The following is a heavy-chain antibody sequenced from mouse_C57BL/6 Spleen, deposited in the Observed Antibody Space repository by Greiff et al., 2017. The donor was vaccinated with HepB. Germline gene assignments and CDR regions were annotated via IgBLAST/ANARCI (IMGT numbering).Heavy chain of an antibody. J-gene: IGHJ4*01. Sequence: EVQRVESGGGLVKPGGSLKLSCAASGFTFSSYAMSWVRQTPEKRLEWVATISDGGSYTYYPDNVKGRFTISRDNAKNNLYLQMSHLKSEDTAMYYCAREGESGAMDYWGQGTSVTVSS. CDR1: GFTFSSYA. CDR2: ISDGGSYT. V-gene: IGHV5-4*01. CDR3: AREGESGAMDY.